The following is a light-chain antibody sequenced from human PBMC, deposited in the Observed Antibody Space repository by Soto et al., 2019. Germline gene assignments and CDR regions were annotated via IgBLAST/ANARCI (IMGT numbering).Light chain of an antibody. CDR1: SSNIGGNS. V-gene: IGLV1-51*01. Sequence: QAVLTQPRSESVAPGQKVIISCSGSSSNIGGNSVSWYQQLPGTAPKLLIYDDNKRPSGIPDRFSGSKSGTSATLGITGFQTGDEADYYCGSWDSSLSAYVFGTGTKVTVL. J-gene: IGLJ1*01. CDR3: GSWDSSLSAYV. CDR2: DDN.